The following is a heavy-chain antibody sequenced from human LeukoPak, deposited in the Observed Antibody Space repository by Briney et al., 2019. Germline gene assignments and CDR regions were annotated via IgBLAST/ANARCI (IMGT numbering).Heavy chain of an antibody. J-gene: IGHJ4*02. CDR2: IYYSGST. CDR3: ARLVHYHDSSGHYYFDY. V-gene: IGHV4-39*01. D-gene: IGHD3-22*01. CDR1: GGSISSSNYY. Sequence: SETLSLTCTVSGGSISSSNYYWGWIRQPPGKGLEWIGSIYYSGSTYYNPSLKSRVTISVDTSKNQFSLKLSSVTAADTAVYYCARLVHYHDSSGHYYFDYWGQGTLVTVSS.